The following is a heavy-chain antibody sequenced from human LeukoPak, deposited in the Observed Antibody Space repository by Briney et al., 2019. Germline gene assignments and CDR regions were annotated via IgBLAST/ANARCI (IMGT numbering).Heavy chain of an antibody. CDR3: ARGPYSYDSSGAFDI. J-gene: IGHJ3*02. V-gene: IGHV4-61*02. Sequence: SETLSLTCTVSGDSISSGDYYWSWIRQPAGKGLEWIGRISSSGSTNYNPSLKSRVTISVDTSKNQFSLKLSSVTAADTAVYFCARGPYSYDSSGAFDIWGQGSMVTVSS. CDR2: ISSSGST. D-gene: IGHD3-22*01. CDR1: GDSISSGDYY.